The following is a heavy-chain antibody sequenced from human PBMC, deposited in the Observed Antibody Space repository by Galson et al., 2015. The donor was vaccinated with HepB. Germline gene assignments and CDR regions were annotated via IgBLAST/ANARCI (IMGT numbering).Heavy chain of an antibody. Sequence: HNPSLNSRVTISLDTSKNQFSLKLSSVTAADTAVYYCARVPGGFDFWSGYYPYGMGVWGQGTTVTVSS. CDR3: ARVPGGFDFWSGYYPYGMGV. D-gene: IGHD3-3*01. J-gene: IGHJ6*02. V-gene: IGHV4-59*01.